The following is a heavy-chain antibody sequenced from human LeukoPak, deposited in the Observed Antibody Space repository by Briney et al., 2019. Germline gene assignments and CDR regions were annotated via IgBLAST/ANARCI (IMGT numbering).Heavy chain of an antibody. Sequence: PSETLSLTCTVSGGSISSSSYYWGWIRQPPGKGLEWIGSIYYSGSTYYNPSLKSRVTISVDTSKNQFSLKLSSVTAADTAVYYCARIMGTTVLTPRLPDYWGQGTLVTVSS. CDR1: GGSISSSSYY. J-gene: IGHJ4*02. CDR2: IYYSGST. CDR3: ARIMGTTVLTPRLPDY. D-gene: IGHD4-23*01. V-gene: IGHV4-39*07.